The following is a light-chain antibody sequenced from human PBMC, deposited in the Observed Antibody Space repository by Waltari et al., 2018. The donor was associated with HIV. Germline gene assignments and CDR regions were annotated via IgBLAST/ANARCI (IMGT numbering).Light chain of an antibody. J-gene: IGLJ3*02. V-gene: IGLV2-23*03. CDR2: DGN. CDR3: CSYAGGTTFIL. Sequence: QSALTQPASVSGSPGQSITISCSGRSSDVGTYNLVSWYQHHPGKAPQLVIYDGNTRPSGVSSRFSGSKSVNAAFLTISWLQAEDEADYYCCSYAGGTTFILFGGGTRLTVL. CDR1: SSDVGTYNL.